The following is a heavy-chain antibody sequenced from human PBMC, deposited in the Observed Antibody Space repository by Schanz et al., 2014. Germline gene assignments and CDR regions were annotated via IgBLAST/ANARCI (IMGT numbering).Heavy chain of an antibody. CDR3: ARDYYDSSGYYYCDY. Sequence: QVHLVQSGAEVKKPGSSVKVSCKASGDTLSSYGISWVRQAPGQGLEWMGRIIPNLGSANYAQKFQGRVTITADKSTSTAYMELSSLRSEDTAMYYCARDYYDSSGYYYCDYWGQGTLVTVSS. D-gene: IGHD3-22*01. V-gene: IGHV1-69*08. CDR2: IIPNLGSA. J-gene: IGHJ4*02. CDR1: GDTLSSYG.